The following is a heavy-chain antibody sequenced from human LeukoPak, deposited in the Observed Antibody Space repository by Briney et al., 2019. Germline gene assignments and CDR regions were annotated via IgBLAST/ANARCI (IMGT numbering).Heavy chain of an antibody. CDR2: INPNSGGT. V-gene: IGHV1-2*02. D-gene: IGHD2-15*01. CDR1: GYTFTGYY. CDR3: ARASIRCSGGSCYRY. J-gene: IGHJ4*02. Sequence: ASVKVSCKASGYTFTGYYMHWVRQAPGQGLEWMGWINPNSGGTNYAQKFQGRVTMTRYTSISTAYMELSRLRSDDTAVYYCARASIRCSGGSCYRYWGQGTLVTVSS.